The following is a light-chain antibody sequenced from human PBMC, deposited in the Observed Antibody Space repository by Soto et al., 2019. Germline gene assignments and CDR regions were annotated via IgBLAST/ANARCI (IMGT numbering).Light chain of an antibody. V-gene: IGKV1-17*01. CDR2: GAS. CDR3: LQHNSFPWT. CDR1: QGFTNY. J-gene: IGKJ1*01. Sequence: DIQMTQSPSSLSASVGDRVTITCGASQGFTNYLTWYQQKPGKAPKRLIYGASNLHSGVPSRFSGSGSGTEFPLTISSLQPEDFATYYCLQHNSFPWTFGQGTKVEIK.